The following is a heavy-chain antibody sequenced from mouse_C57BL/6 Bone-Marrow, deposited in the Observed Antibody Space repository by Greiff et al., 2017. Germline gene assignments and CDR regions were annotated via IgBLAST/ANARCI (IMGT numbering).Heavy chain of an antibody. CDR2: IDPETGGT. J-gene: IGHJ2*01. V-gene: IGHV1-15*01. CDR1: GYTFTDYK. D-gene: IGHD2-2*01. Sequence: QVQLKESGAELVRPGASVTLSCKASGYTFTDYKMHWVKQTPVHGLEWIGAIDPETGGTAYNQKFKGKAILTADKSSSTAYMELRSLTSEDSAVYYCTRYYGYDGEVYYFDYWGQGTTLTVSS. CDR3: TRYYGYDGEVYYFDY.